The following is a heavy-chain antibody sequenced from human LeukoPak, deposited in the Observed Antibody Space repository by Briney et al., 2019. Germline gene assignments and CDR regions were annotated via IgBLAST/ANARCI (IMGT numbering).Heavy chain of an antibody. CDR2: INTAGSST. V-gene: IGHV3-74*03. D-gene: IGHD2-2*01. CDR3: ARDRYCTTTRCSDY. J-gene: IGHJ4*02. CDR1: GFTFSSYW. Sequence: PGGSLRLSCAASGFTFSSYWMHWVRQAPGKGLVWVSRINTAGSSTTYADSVKGRFTFSRDNAKNTLYLEMNSLRAEDTAVYYCARDRYCTTTRCSDYWGQGTLVTVSS.